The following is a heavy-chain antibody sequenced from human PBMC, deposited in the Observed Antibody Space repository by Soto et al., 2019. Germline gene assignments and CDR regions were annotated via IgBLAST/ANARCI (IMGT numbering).Heavy chain of an antibody. CDR3: ASMGYHYGSGSYPLDY. J-gene: IGHJ4*02. CDR2: MYNSGST. V-gene: IGHV4-61*08. Sequence: SETLSLTCTVSGGSISSGDYYWSWIRQPPGWGLECIGFMYNSGSTHYNPSLNSRVTISLDTSKNQFSLNLRSVTAADTAVYYCASMGYHYGSGSYPLDYWGQGTLVTVSS. CDR1: GGSISSGDYY. D-gene: IGHD3-10*01.